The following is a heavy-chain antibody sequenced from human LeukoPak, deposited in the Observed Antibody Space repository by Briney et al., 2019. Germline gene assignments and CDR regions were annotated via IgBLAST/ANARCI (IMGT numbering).Heavy chain of an antibody. J-gene: IGHJ4*02. CDR1: GFSFSTSW. CDR2: IRKDGRVI. V-gene: IGHV3-7*01. Sequence: GGSLRLSCVASGFSFSTSWMTWVRQAPGKGLEWVANIRKDGRVIYYADSMKGRFTISRDNSKNSLYLQIHSLRAEDTGVYYCVRYGDSWNDFDHWGQGTLVTVSS. CDR3: VRYGDSWNDFDH. D-gene: IGHD1-1*01.